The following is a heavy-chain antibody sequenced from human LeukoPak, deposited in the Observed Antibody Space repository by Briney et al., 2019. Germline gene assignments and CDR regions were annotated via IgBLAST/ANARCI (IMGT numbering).Heavy chain of an antibody. D-gene: IGHD6-13*01. CDR3: AKRAAAVIGDAFDI. J-gene: IGHJ3*02. Sequence: GGSLRLSCAASGFTFSSYWMSWVRQAPGKGLEWVANIKQDGSEKYYVDSVKGRFTISRDNAKNSLYLQMNSLRAEDTAVYNCAKRAAAVIGDAFDIWGQGTMVTVSS. CDR1: GFTFSSYW. CDR2: IKQDGSEK. V-gene: IGHV3-7*03.